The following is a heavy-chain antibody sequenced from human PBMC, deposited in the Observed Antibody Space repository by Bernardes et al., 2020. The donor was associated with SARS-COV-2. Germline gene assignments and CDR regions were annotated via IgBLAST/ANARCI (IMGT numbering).Heavy chain of an antibody. CDR1: GFTFSSHW. Sequence: GGSLRLSCAASGFTFSSHWVHWVRQAPGKGLVWVSRINSDGYSPSYADSVRGRFTISKDNAESTVCLQMNSLRVDDTAVYYCAINYDFRNGHGMDVWGQGTTVTVSS. CDR3: AINYDFRNGHGMDV. D-gene: IGHD3-3*01. CDR2: INSDGYSP. V-gene: IGHV3-74*01. J-gene: IGHJ6*02.